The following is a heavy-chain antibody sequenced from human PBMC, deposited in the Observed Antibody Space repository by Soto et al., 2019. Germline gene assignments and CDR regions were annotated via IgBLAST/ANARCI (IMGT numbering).Heavy chain of an antibody. CDR2: IYYSGST. CDR1: GGSIISSSYY. J-gene: IGHJ6*03. CDR3: ARDYMDV. V-gene: IGHV4-39*01. Sequence: PSETLSLTCTVSGGSIISSSYYWGWIRQPPGKGLEWIGSIYYSGSTYYNPSLKSRVTISVDTSKNQFSLKLSSVTAADTAVYYCARDYMDVWGKGTTVTVSS.